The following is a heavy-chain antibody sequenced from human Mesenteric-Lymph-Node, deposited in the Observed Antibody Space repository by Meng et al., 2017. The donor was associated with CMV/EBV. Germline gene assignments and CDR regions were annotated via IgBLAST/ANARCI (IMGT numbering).Heavy chain of an antibody. J-gene: IGHJ4*02. D-gene: IGHD3-9*01. CDR3: ARGIDAGVDY. V-gene: IGHV1-8*01. Sequence: SCQASGYTFHSLDINWVRQATGQGLEWMGWMSPNSGYTDYAQSFQGRVTMTRDISMSTAYMELSSLTSEDTAVYYCARGIDAGVDYWGQGTLVTVSS. CDR1: GYTFHSLD. CDR2: MSPNSGYT.